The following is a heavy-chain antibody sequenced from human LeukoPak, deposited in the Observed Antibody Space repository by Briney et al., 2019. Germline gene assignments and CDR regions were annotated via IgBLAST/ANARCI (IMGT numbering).Heavy chain of an antibody. V-gene: IGHV5-51*01. CDR2: IYPGDSDT. CDR1: GYSFTSYW. D-gene: IGHD2-15*01. J-gene: IGHJ4*02. Sequence: GESLKISCKGSGYSFTSYWIGWVRQMPGKGLEWMGIIYPGDSDTRYSPSFQGQVTISADKSISTAYLQWSSLKASDTATYYCARSPLGYCSGGSCYGPFDYWGQGTLVTVSS. CDR3: ARSPLGYCSGGSCYGPFDY.